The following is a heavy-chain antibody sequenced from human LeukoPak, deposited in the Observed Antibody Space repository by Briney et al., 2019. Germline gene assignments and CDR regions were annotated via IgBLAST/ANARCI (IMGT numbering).Heavy chain of an antibody. J-gene: IGHJ4*02. CDR1: GGSISSYY. V-gene: IGHV4-39*07. CDR2: IYYSGST. CDR3: ASLAAAGTLRKGSFDY. D-gene: IGHD6-13*01. Sequence: SETLSLTCTVSGGSISSYYWGWIRQPPGKGLEWIGSIYYSGSTYYNPSLKSRVTISVDTSKNQFSLKLSSVTAADTAVYYCASLAAAGTLRKGSFDYWGQGTLVTVSS.